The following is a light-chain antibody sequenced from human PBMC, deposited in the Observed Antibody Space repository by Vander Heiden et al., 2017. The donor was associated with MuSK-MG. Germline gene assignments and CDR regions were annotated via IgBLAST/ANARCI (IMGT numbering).Light chain of an antibody. CDR2: GAS. Sequence: PRDSASLSCSAHQTVSSNVAWYQQKAGQPPRLLIYGASTRATGIPARFSGSGSGTEFTLTISSMLSEDFAVYYCQQHDNWTPLTFGGGTKVEIK. CDR1: QTVSSN. J-gene: IGKJ4*01. CDR3: QQHDNWTPLT. V-gene: IGKV3-15*01.